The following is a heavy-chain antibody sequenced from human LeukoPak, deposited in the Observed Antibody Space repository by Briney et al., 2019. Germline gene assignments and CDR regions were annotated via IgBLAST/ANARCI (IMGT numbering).Heavy chain of an antibody. CDR3: AKVRAAAGYYFDY. V-gene: IGHV3-9*01. D-gene: IGHD6-13*01. Sequence: GGSLRLSCAASGFTFDDYAMPWVRQAPGKGLEWVSGISWNSGSIGYAASVKGRFTISRDNAKNSLYLQMNSLRAEDTALYYCAKVRAAAGYYFDYWGQGTLVTVSS. CDR1: GFTFDDYA. CDR2: ISWNSGSI. J-gene: IGHJ4*02.